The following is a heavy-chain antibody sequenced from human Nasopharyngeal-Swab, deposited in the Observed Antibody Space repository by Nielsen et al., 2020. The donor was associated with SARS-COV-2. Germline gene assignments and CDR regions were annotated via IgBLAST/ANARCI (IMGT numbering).Heavy chain of an antibody. CDR3: ARESQGGAMDS. V-gene: IGHV3-53*01. Sequence: GGSLRLSCTVSGGSINYNSYHWGWIRQPPGKGLEWVSVIYSGGTTYYADSVEGRFTISRDSSKNTLYLQMNSLRAEDTAMYYCARESQGGAMDSWGQGTLVTVSS. CDR1: GGSINYNSYH. D-gene: IGHD3-16*01. J-gene: IGHJ5*01. CDR2: IYSGGTT.